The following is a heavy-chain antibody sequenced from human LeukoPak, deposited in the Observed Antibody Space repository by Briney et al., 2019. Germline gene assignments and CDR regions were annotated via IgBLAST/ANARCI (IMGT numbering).Heavy chain of an antibody. CDR3: ANEKYSSSWYYFDY. D-gene: IGHD6-13*01. V-gene: IGHV3-30*18. CDR1: GFTFSSYG. J-gene: IGHJ4*02. CDR2: ISYDGSNK. Sequence: GGSLRLSCAASGFTFSSYGMHWVRQAPGKGLEWVAVISYDGSNKYYADSVKGRFTISRDNSKNTLYLQMNSLRAEDTAVYYCANEKYSSSWYYFDYWGQGTLVTVSS.